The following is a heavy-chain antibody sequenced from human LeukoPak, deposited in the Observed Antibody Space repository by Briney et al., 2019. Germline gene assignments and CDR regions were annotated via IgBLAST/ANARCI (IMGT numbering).Heavy chain of an antibody. CDR1: GFSFSSYA. J-gene: IGHJ4*02. CDR2: ISGSGGST. CDR3: AKASELGRAYFDY. V-gene: IGHV3-23*01. D-gene: IGHD7-27*01. Sequence: GGSLRLSCAASGFSFSSYAMSWVRQAPGKGLEWVSVISGSGGSTNYAASVKGRFTMSRDNSQSTLYLQMNSLRVEDTAVYYCAKASELGRAYFDYWGQGTLVTVSS.